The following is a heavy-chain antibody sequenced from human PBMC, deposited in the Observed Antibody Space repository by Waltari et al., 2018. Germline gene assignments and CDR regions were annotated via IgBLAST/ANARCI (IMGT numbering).Heavy chain of an antibody. D-gene: IGHD3-10*01. CDR1: GFRFDDYA. V-gene: IGHV3-9*01. CDR2: IVWNGGAI. CDR3: VKGGWGFGTFYEQH. J-gene: IGHJ4*02. Sequence: EVQLVTSGGGLVQPGRSLRLACVGSGFRFDDYAMYWVRQRPGKGLEWLSGIVWNGGAIGYADSVRGRVSTYRDNARKSLYLQMGRLRREDTALYYCVKGGWGFGTFYEQHWGQGIQVTVSS.